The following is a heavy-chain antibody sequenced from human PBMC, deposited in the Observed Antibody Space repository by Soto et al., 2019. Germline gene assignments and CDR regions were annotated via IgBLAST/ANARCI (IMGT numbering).Heavy chain of an antibody. Sequence: PGGSLRLSCAGSGFTFSNYGLHWVRQTPGKGLEWVAFISHDGSNKYYADSVKGRFTISRDSSKSTLYLQMDSLRVEDTAVYHCAKDGAPRYCSGRSCHPAGAYWGQGTLVTVSS. D-gene: IGHD2-15*01. CDR2: ISHDGSNK. J-gene: IGHJ4*02. CDR1: GFTFSNYG. V-gene: IGHV3-30*18. CDR3: AKDGAPRYCSGRSCHPAGAY.